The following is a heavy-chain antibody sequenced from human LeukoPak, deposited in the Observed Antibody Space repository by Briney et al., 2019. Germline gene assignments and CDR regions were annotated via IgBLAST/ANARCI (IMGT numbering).Heavy chain of an antibody. CDR2: IWYDGSNK. Sequence: PGGSLRLSCAVSAFTFSSYGMHWVRRAPGKGLEWVAAIWYDGSNKYYADSVKGRCTISRDNSKNTLYLQMNSLRTEDTAVYYCARDQAYFDYWGQGTLVTVSS. V-gene: IGHV3-33*01. J-gene: IGHJ4*02. CDR1: AFTFSSYG. CDR3: ARDQAYFDY.